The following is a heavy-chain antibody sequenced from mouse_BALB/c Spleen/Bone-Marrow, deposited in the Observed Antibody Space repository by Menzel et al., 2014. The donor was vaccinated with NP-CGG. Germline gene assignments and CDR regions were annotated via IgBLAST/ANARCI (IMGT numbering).Heavy chain of an antibody. D-gene: IGHD2-1*01. J-gene: IGHJ2*01. CDR3: ARYGNYFDY. CDR1: GISITTGNYR. V-gene: IGHV3-5*02. CDR2: IYYSGTI. Sequence: EVQLQESGPGLVKPSQTVSLPCTVTGISITTGNYRWSWIRQFPGNKLEWIGYIYYSGTITYNPSLTSRTTITRDTSKNQFFLEMNSLTAEDTATYYCARYGNYFDYWGQGTTLTVSS.